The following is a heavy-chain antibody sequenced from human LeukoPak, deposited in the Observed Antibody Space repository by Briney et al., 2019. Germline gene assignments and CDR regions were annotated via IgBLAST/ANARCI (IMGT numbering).Heavy chain of an antibody. CDR1: GFTFSDYY. D-gene: IGHD6-19*01. CDR3: ARDDKGIAVAGFDY. J-gene: IGHJ4*02. CDR2: ISSSGSTI. V-gene: IGHV3-11*04. Sequence: KTGGSLRLSCAASGFTFSDYYMSWIRQAPGKGLEGVSYISSSGSTIYYADSVKGRFTISRDNAKNSLYLQMNSLRAEDTAVYYCARDDKGIAVAGFDYWGQGTLVTVSS.